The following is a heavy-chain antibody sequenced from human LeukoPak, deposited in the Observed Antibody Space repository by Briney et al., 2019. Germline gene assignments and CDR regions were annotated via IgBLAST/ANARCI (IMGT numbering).Heavy chain of an antibody. CDR2: IKQDGSEK. J-gene: IGHJ6*04. Sequence: GGSLRLSCAASGFTFSSYWMSWVRQAPGKGLEWVATIKQDGSEKDFVDSVKGRFTISRDNAKNSLYLQMNSLRAEDTAVYYCARDKLAVLLWFGEHSHGMDVWGKGTTVTVSS. V-gene: IGHV3-7*01. CDR3: ARDKLAVLLWFGEHSHGMDV. CDR1: GFTFSSYW. D-gene: IGHD3-10*01.